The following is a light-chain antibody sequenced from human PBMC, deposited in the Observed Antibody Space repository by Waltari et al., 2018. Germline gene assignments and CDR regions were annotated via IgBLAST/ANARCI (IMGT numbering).Light chain of an antibody. CDR3: QQYNNWPPT. CDR2: GTS. V-gene: IGKV3-15*01. J-gene: IGKJ2*01. Sequence: EIVMTQSPATLSVSPGERATLSCRASQSVTSILAWYQQKPGQAPRLLIYGTSTRATGIPDRFSGSGSGAEFTHTISSLQSEDFAVYYCQQYNNWPPTFGQGTKLEIK. CDR1: QSVTSI.